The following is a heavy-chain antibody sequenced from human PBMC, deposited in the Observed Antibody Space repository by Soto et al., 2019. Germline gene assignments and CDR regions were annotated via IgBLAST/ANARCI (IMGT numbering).Heavy chain of an antibody. J-gene: IGHJ4*02. Sequence: SETLSLTCAVSGDSISSPYWSWIRQSPRRGLEWIGYIFYGGTVTYNPSLGSRATISVDTSKNHFSLKLGLMTAADTAVYYCARGGGSHLDYWGQGTLVTVSS. CDR2: IFYGGTV. CDR3: ARGGGSHLDY. CDR1: GDSISSPY. D-gene: IGHD3-16*01. V-gene: IGHV4-59*11.